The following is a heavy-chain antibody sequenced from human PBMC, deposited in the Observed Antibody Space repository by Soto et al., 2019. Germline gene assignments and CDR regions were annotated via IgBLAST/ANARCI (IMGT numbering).Heavy chain of an antibody. CDR3: ARDAHGYSFN. V-gene: IGHV3-33*01. CDR2: IGSGGGST. CDR1: GFTFSSYG. Sequence: GGSLRLSCAASGFTFSSYGMHWVRQAPGKGLEWVAAIGSGGGSTYYADSVKGRFTISRDNSKNTLYLQVSSLRGEDTAVYYCARDAHGYSFNWGQGTLVTVSS. D-gene: IGHD5-18*01. J-gene: IGHJ4*02.